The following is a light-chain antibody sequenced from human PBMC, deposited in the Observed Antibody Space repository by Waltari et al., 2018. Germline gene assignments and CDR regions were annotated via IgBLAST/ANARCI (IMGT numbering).Light chain of an antibody. J-gene: IGLJ1*01. CDR2: DVS. V-gene: IGLV2-14*03. CDR1: SSDVGGYDY. Sequence: QSALTQPASVSGSPGQSITISCTGTSSDVGGYDYVSWYQHHPGRSPTLMFYDVSNRPSGVSDRFSGSKSGHTASLTISGLPTEDEADYYCSSFTRSDTPLYVFGTGTKVTVL. CDR3: SSFTRSDTPLYV.